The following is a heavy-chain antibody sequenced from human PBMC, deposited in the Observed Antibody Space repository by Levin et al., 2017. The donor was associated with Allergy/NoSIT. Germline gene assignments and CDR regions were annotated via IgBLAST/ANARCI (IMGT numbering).Heavy chain of an antibody. D-gene: IGHD3-10*01. CDR2: IYRGGST. CDR3: ARDFSPHGELLPPN. Sequence: LSLTCAASGFTVSSNYMSWVRQAPGKGLEWVSIIYRGGSTYYADSVKGRFTISRDHSKNTLYLQMNSLRAEDTAVYYCARDFSPHGELLPPNWGQGTLVTVSS. J-gene: IGHJ4*02. V-gene: IGHV3-66*01. CDR1: GFTVSSNY.